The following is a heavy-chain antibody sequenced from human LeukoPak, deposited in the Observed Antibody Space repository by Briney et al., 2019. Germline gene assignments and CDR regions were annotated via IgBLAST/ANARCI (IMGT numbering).Heavy chain of an antibody. J-gene: IGHJ4*02. Sequence: PGGSLRLSCAASGFIFSGYGMHWVRQAPGKGLEWVAFIRYDGSNEIYTDSVRGRFTIYRDNSKNTVYLQMNSLRAEDTAVYYCAKGPLWFGELLEGYWGQGTLVTVSS. CDR1: GFIFSGYG. V-gene: IGHV3-30*02. CDR2: IRYDGSNE. D-gene: IGHD3-10*01. CDR3: AKGPLWFGELLEGY.